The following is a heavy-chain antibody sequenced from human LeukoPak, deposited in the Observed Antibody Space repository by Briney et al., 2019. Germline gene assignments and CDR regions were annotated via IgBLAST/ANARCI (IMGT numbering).Heavy chain of an antibody. CDR2: ISSSSSYI. J-gene: IGHJ4*02. D-gene: IGHD6-6*01. V-gene: IGHV3-21*01. Sequence: PGGSLRLSCAASGFTFSSYSMNWVRQAPGKGLEWVSSISSSSSYIYYADSVKGRFTISRDNAKNSLYLQMNSLRVEDTAVYYCARGGAARPDFWGQGTLVTVSS. CDR3: ARGGAARPDF. CDR1: GFTFSSYS.